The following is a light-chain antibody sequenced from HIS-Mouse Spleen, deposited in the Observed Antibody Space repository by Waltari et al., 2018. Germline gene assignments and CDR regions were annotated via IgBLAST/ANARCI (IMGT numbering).Light chain of an antibody. Sequence: SYELTQPPSVSVSPGQTARIPRSGDALPKKYAYWYQQKSGQAPVLVIYEDNKRPSGIPERFSGFCSGTMANLTISGAQGEDEADYYCYSTDSSGNHRVFGGGTKLTVL. CDR3: YSTDSSGNHRV. CDR2: EDN. CDR1: ALPKKY. V-gene: IGLV3-10*01. J-gene: IGLJ2*01.